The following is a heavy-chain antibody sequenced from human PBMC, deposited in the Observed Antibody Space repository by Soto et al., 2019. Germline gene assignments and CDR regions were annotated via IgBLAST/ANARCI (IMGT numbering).Heavy chain of an antibody. CDR3: ATGGSYRSGRDEYFQH. Sequence: QVQLVQSGAEVKKPGASVKVSCKVSGYTLTELSMHWVRQAPGKGLEWMGGFDPEDGETIYAQKFQGRVTMTEDTSTDTAYMELSSLRSEDTAVYYCATGGSYRSGRDEYFQHWGQGTLVTVSS. J-gene: IGHJ1*01. V-gene: IGHV1-24*01. CDR2: FDPEDGET. D-gene: IGHD3-16*02. CDR1: GYTLTELS.